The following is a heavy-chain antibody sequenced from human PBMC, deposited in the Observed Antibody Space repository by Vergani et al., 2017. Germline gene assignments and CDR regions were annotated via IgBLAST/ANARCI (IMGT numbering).Heavy chain of an antibody. D-gene: IGHD3-3*01. Sequence: EVQLVQSGAEVKKPGESLKISCKGSGYSFTSYWIGWVRQMPGKGLEWMGIIYPGDSDTRYSPSFQGQVTISADKSISTAYLQWSSLKASDTAMYYCARHEIRTTIFGVVIFPFDYWGQGTLVTVSS. CDR3: ARHEIRTTIFGVVIFPFDY. CDR2: IYPGDSDT. J-gene: IGHJ4*02. V-gene: IGHV5-51*01. CDR1: GYSFTSYW.